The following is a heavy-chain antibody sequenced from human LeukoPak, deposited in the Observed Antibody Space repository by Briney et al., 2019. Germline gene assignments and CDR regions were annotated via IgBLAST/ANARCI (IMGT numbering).Heavy chain of an antibody. Sequence: GGSLRLSCAASGFTFSTYGMHWVRQAPGKGLEWVAVISYDGSNKYYADSVKGRFTISRDNSKNTLYLQMNSLRAEDTAVYYCARGFVTQQLEWGQGTLVTVSS. J-gene: IGHJ4*02. V-gene: IGHV3-30*19. CDR1: GFTFSTYG. CDR3: ARGFVTQQLE. D-gene: IGHD6-13*01. CDR2: ISYDGSNK.